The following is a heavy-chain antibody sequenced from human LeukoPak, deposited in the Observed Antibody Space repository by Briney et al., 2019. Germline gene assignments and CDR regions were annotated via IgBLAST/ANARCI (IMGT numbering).Heavy chain of an antibody. CDR1: GYTFTGYY. CDR3: ARDEDIVVVPAATPGDY. J-gene: IGHJ4*02. CDR2: INPNSGGT. V-gene: IGHV1-2*02. Sequence: ASVKVSCKASGYTFTGYYMHWVRQAPGQGLEWMGWINPNSGGTNYAQKFQGRVTMTRDTSISTAYMELSRLRSDDTAVYYCARDEDIVVVPAATPGDYWGQGTLVTVSS. D-gene: IGHD2-2*01.